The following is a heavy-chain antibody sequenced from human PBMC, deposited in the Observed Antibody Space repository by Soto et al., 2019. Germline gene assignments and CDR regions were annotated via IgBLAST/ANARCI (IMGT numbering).Heavy chain of an antibody. V-gene: IGHV1-18*01. CDR2: ISTYNGHT. CDR1: AYTFTNYG. D-gene: IGHD2-2*03. Sequence: QVQLVQSGAEVKKPGASVKVSCKASAYTFTNYGISWVRQAPGQGLEWMGWISTYNGHTNYAQKLQGRVTMTTDTSTSTAYMELRSLRSDDTAVYFCARDLGYCSSTNCYRNWFDPWGQGTLVTVSS. CDR3: ARDLGYCSSTNCYRNWFDP. J-gene: IGHJ5*02.